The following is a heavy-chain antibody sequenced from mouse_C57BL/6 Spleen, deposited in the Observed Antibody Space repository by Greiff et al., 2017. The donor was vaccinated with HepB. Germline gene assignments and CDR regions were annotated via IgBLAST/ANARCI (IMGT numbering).Heavy chain of an antibody. J-gene: IGHJ2*01. V-gene: IGHV7-3*01. CDR3: ARYYDYDDYFDY. CDR2: IRNKANGYTT. CDR1: GFTFTDYY. D-gene: IGHD2-4*01. Sequence: DVQLQESGGGLVQPGGSLSLSCAASGFTFTDYYMSWVRQPPGKALEWLGFIRNKANGYTTEYSASVKGRFTISRDNSQSILYLQMNALRAEDSATYYCARYYDYDDYFDYWGQGTTLTVSS.